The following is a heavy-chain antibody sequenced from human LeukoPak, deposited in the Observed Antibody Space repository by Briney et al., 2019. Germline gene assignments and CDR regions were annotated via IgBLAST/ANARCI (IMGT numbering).Heavy chain of an antibody. CDR3: ASATTVTTWAQFAFDI. J-gene: IGHJ3*02. Sequence: SETLSLTCTVSGGSISSYYWSWTRQPPGKGLEWIGYIYYSGSTNYNPSLKSRVTISVDTSKNQFSLKLSSVAAADTAVYYCASATTVTTWAQFAFDIWGQGTMVTVSS. CDR1: GGSISSYY. D-gene: IGHD4-17*01. V-gene: IGHV4-59*01. CDR2: IYYSGST.